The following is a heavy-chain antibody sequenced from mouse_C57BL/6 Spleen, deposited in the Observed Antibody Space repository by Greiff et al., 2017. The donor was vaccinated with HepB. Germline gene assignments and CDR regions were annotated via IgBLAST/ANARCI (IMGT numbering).Heavy chain of an antibody. V-gene: IGHV1-64*01. Sequence: VQLQQPGAELVKPGASVKLSCKASGYTFTSYWMHWVKQRPGQGLEWIGMIHPNSGSTNYNEKFKSKATLTVDKSSSTAYMQLSSLTSEDSAVYYCAIPYYGSSYPYYWYFDVWGTGTTVTVSS. CDR2: IHPNSGST. CDR3: AIPYYGSSYPYYWYFDV. D-gene: IGHD1-1*01. CDR1: GYTFTSYW. J-gene: IGHJ1*03.